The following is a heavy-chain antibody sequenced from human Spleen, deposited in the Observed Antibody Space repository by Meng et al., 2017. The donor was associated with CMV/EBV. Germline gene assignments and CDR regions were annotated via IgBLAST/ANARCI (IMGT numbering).Heavy chain of an antibody. CDR1: GFTFGDYA. CDR3: TRYQGPTYRRDY. J-gene: IGHJ4*02. CDR2: IRTKTYGGTT. V-gene: IGHV3-49*04. D-gene: IGHD2-2*02. Sequence: GESLKISCTTSGFTFGDYAMSWVRQAPGKGLEWVGLIRTKTYGGTTEYAASVKGRFTISRDDSKNIAYLQMSSLRTEDTAVYYCTRYQGPTYRRDYWGQGKLVTVSS.